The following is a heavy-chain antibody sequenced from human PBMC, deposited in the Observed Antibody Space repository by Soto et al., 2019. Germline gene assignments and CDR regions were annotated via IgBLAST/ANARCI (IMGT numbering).Heavy chain of an antibody. J-gene: IGHJ6*02. Sequence: GGSLRLSCAASGFTFSIYGMHWVRQAPGKGLEWVAVISYDGSNKYYGDSVKGRFTISRDNSKNTLYLQMNSLRAEDTAVYYCAKAVGYCSSSSCRDYYYYYGMDVWGQGTTVTASS. D-gene: IGHD2-2*01. CDR3: AKAVGYCSSSSCRDYYYYYGMDV. V-gene: IGHV3-30*18. CDR2: ISYDGSNK. CDR1: GFTFSIYG.